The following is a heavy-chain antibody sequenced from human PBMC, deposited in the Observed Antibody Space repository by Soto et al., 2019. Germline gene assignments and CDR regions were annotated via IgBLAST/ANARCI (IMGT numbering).Heavy chain of an antibody. CDR1: GGSISSGGYY. V-gene: IGHV4-31*03. CDR2: IYYSGST. Sequence: SETLSLTCTVSGGSISSGGYYWSWIRQHPGKGLEWIGYIYYSGSTYYNPSLKSRVTMSVDTSKNQFSLKLSSVTAADTAVYYCARDVGYCSGGSCYEGQAFDIWGQGTMVTVSS. D-gene: IGHD2-15*01. CDR3: ARDVGYCSGGSCYEGQAFDI. J-gene: IGHJ3*02.